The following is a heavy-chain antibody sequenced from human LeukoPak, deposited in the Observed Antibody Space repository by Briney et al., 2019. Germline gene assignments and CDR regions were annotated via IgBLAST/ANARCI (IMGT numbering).Heavy chain of an antibody. Sequence: GGSLRLSCAASGFTLSSYSMNWVRQAPGKGLEWVSYISGISSTIYYAESVKGRFTISRDNAKNSLYLQMNSLRVEDTAVYYRARGRQLVPYYYFYMDVWGKGTTVTVSS. CDR3: ARGRQLVPYYYFYMDV. V-gene: IGHV3-48*04. CDR1: GFTLSSYS. CDR2: ISGISSTI. D-gene: IGHD6-13*01. J-gene: IGHJ6*03.